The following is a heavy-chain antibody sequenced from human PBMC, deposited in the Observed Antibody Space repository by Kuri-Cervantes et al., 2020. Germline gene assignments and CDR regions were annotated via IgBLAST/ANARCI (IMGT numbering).Heavy chain of an antibody. J-gene: IGHJ4*02. CDR1: EFIFSSFD. D-gene: IGHD3-10*01. CDR3: ARDLVSDFTMVRGVIGD. CDR2: ISRSGSAV. V-gene: IGHV3-48*02. Sequence: GESLKISCAASEFIFSSFDMNWVRQAPGKGLEWIAYISRSGSAVYYADSVRGRFIISRDNAENSMYLQMNSLRDEDSAVYFCARDLVSDFTMVRGVIGDWGQGTLVTVSS.